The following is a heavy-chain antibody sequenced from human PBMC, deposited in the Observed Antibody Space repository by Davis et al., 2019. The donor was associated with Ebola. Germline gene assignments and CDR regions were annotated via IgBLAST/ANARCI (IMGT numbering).Heavy chain of an antibody. V-gene: IGHV1-18*01. D-gene: IGHD4-11*01. CDR3: ATGLVTTPPD. Sequence: ASAQVFCIASAYTFISYGISWVRQAPGHGLEWMGWISAYNGNTNYAQKLQGRVTMTTDTSTSTAYMELRSPRSDDTAVYYCATGLVTTPPDWGQGTLVTVSS. CDR2: ISAYNGNT. J-gene: IGHJ4*02. CDR1: AYTFISYG.